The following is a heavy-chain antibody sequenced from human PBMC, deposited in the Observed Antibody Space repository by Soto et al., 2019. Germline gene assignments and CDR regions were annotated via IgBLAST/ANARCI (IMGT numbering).Heavy chain of an antibody. CDR3: ARHPHSSSWDPSGDWFDP. Sequence: PGESLKISCKGSGYSFTSYWIGWVRQMPGKGLEWMGIIYPGDSDTRYSPSFQGQVTISAEKSISTAYLQWSSLKASDTAMYYWARHPHSSSWDPSGDWFDPWGQGTLVTVSS. J-gene: IGHJ5*02. D-gene: IGHD6-13*01. V-gene: IGHV5-51*01. CDR1: GYSFTSYW. CDR2: IYPGDSDT.